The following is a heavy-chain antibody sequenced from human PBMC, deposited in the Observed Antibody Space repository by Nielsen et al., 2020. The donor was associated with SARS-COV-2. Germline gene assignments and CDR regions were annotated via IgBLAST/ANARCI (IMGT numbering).Heavy chain of an antibody. CDR1: GGSISSGDYY. CDR3: ARAPLCSSTSCYRYYYYYMDV. CDR2: IYYSGST. Sequence: SETLSLTCTVSGGSISSGDYYWSWIRQPPGKGLEWIGYIYYSGSTNYNPSLKSRVTISVDTSKNQFSLKLSSVTAADTAVYYCARAPLCSSTSCYRYYYYYMDVWGKGTTVTVSS. D-gene: IGHD2-2*01. V-gene: IGHV4-61*08. J-gene: IGHJ6*03.